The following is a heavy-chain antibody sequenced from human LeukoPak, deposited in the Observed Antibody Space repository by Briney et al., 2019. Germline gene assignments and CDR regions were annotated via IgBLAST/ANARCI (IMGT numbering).Heavy chain of an antibody. CDR2: IKGDGSST. V-gene: IGHV3-74*01. CDR1: GFTFSSYW. J-gene: IGHJ4*02. CDR3: ARDWSGSSSRFFDY. Sequence: GGSLRLSCAASGFTFSSYWMPWVRHTPGKGLVWVSRIKGDGSSTSYADSVKGRFTISRDNSKNTLYLQLNSLRVEDTAVYYCARDWSGSSSRFFDYWGQGTLVTVSS. D-gene: IGHD6-6*01.